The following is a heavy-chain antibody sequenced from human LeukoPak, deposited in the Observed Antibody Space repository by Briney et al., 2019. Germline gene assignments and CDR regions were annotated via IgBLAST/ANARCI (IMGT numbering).Heavy chain of an antibody. J-gene: IGHJ4*02. CDR1: VFTFSSYA. CDR2: ISYDGSNK. V-gene: IGHV3-30-3*01. D-gene: IGHD6-19*01. Sequence: GGSLRLFCAASVFTFSSYAMLWVREAPGKGLEWVAVISYDGSNKYYADSVKGRFTISRDNSKNTLYLQMNSLRAEDTAVYYCARGEWLALNYYFDYWGQGTLVTVSS. CDR3: ARGEWLALNYYFDY.